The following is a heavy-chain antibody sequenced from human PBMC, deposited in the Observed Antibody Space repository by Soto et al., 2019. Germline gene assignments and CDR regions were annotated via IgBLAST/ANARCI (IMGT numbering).Heavy chain of an antibody. CDR1: GGSIATSCYF. J-gene: IGHJ5*02. CDR3: SRRAPEGFDP. Sequence: SETLSLTCTVSGGSIATSCYFWTWIRRPPGKGLEWIGSIDYIGTIYNNPSLKSRVTISVDTSKNHFSLKLDSVTAADTALYYCSRRAPEGFDPWGQGTLVTVYS. CDR2: IDYIGTI. V-gene: IGHV4-39*02.